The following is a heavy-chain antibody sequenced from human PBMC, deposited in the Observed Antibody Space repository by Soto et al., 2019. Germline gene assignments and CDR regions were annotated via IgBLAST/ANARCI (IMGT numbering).Heavy chain of an antibody. D-gene: IGHD2-8*02. CDR3: AKATATGGGAFDI. CDR2: ILVDGRT. V-gene: IGHV3-23*01. J-gene: IGHJ3*02. Sequence: WGSLRLSCAASGFICSSYDISCGRQAPGKGLEWVSTILVDGRTFYVDSVKGRFTISRDSSKNTVYLQMNSLTAGDTALYYCAKATATGGGAFDICGQGTMVTVSS. CDR1: GFICSSYD.